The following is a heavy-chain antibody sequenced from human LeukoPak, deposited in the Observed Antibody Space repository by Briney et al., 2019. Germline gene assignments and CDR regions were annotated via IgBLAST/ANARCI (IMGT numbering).Heavy chain of an antibody. CDR2: INPNSGGT. J-gene: IGHJ1*01. CDR3: ARDSGDYGGNSVEYFQH. V-gene: IGHV1-2*02. D-gene: IGHD4-23*01. CDR1: GYTFTSYY. Sequence: ASVKVSCKASGYTFTSYYIHWVRQAPGQGLEWMGWINPNSGGTNYAQKFQGRVTMTRDTSISTAYMELSRLRSDDTAVYYCARDSGDYGGNSVEYFQHWGQGTLVTVSS.